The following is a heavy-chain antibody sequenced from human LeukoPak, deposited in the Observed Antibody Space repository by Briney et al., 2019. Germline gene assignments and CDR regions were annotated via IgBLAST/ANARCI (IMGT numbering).Heavy chain of an antibody. CDR3: ERAAYSGSYHSDY. CDR2: IYYSGST. D-gene: IGHD1-26*01. CDR1: GGSLNSGSYY. V-gene: IGHV4-61*01. J-gene: IGHJ4*02. Sequence: SETLSLTCTVSGGSLNSGSYYWNWIRQPPGKGLEWIGYIYYSGSTNYNPSLKSRVTISVATSKNQFSLKLSSVTAADTAVYYCERAAYSGSYHSDYWGQGTLVTVSS.